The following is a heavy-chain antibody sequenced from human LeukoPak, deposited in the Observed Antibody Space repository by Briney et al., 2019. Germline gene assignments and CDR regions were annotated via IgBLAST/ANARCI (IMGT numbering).Heavy chain of an antibody. CDR1: GGSVSSGSYY. Sequence: PSETLSLTCVVSGGSVSSGSYYWSWLRQPPGKGLEWIGYIYYSGSTNYNSSLESRVTISVDTSKNQFSLKLSSVTAADTAVYYCARWGQGRAIAAAGRACWGQGTLVTVSS. J-gene: IGHJ4*02. V-gene: IGHV4-61*01. CDR3: ARWGQGRAIAAAGRAC. D-gene: IGHD6-13*01. CDR2: IYYSGST.